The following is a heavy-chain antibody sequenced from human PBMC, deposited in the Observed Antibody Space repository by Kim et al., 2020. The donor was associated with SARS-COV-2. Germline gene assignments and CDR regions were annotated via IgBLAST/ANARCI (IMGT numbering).Heavy chain of an antibody. V-gene: IGHV4-39*01. CDR3: ARQAYSSSSADDY. J-gene: IGHJ4*02. CDR1: GGSISSSSYY. CDR2: IYYSGST. Sequence: SETLSLTCTVSGGSISSSSYYWGWIRQPPGKGLEWIGSIYYSGSTYYNPSLKSRVTISVDTSKNQFSLKLSSVTAADTAVYYCARQAYSSSSADDYWGQGTLVTVSS. D-gene: IGHD6-6*01.